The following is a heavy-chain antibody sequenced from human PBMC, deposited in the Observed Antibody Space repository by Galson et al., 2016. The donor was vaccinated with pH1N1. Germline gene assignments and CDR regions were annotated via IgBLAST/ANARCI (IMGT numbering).Heavy chain of an antibody. CDR1: GGSFSDSA. D-gene: IGHD3-3*01. CDR2: IIPLFGSS. Sequence: SVKASCKASGGSFSDSAISWVRQAPGQGLEWMGKIIPLFGSSDYAQKFQGRLTLTTDEATSTAYMERSSLTPADTAVYFCARVVGNDFRGWFDPWGQGTLVTVSS. V-gene: IGHV1-69*05. CDR3: ARVVGNDFRGWFDP. J-gene: IGHJ5*02.